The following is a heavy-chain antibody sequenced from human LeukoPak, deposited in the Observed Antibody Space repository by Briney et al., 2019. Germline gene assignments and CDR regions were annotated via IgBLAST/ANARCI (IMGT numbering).Heavy chain of an antibody. CDR2: IYRSRST. CDR1: GYSISSGYY. D-gene: IGHD1-26*01. Sequence: SETLSLTCAVSGYSISSGYYWGWIRQPPGKGLQWIGSIYRSRSTYYNPSLKRRVTISVDTSKNQFSLRLTSVTAADTAVYYCARASLTSGSFFDYWGQGTLVTVSS. V-gene: IGHV4-38-2*01. CDR3: ARASLTSGSFFDY. J-gene: IGHJ4*02.